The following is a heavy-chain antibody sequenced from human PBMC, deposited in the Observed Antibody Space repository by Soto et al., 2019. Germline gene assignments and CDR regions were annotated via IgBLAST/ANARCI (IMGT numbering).Heavy chain of an antibody. D-gene: IGHD4-17*01. CDR2: INSDGSRT. Sequence: GSLRLSCAASGFTFSSYWMHWVRQPPGKGLVWVSRINSDGSRTSYADSVKGRFTISRDNAKNTLYLQMNSLRAKDTAVYYCARWRDYGDYFDYWGQGTLVTVS. V-gene: IGHV3-74*01. CDR1: GFTFSSYW. CDR3: ARWRDYGDYFDY. J-gene: IGHJ4*02.